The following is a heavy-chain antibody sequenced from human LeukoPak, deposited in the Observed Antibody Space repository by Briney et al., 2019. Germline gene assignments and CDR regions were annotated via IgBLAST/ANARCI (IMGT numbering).Heavy chain of an antibody. J-gene: IGHJ4*02. CDR1: GGSISSYY. D-gene: IGHD1-26*01. Sequence: SETLSLTCTVSGGSISSYYWSWIRQPDGKGLEWIGRIYSSGSTNYNPSLKSRVTMSVDTSKNQFSLKLSSVTAADTAVYYCARRNSGSYLRDHFDYWGQGTLVTVSS. V-gene: IGHV4-4*07. CDR2: IYSSGST. CDR3: ARRNSGSYLRDHFDY.